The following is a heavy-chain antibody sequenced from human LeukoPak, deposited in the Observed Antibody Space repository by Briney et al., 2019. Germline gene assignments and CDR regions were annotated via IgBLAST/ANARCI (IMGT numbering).Heavy chain of an antibody. D-gene: IGHD3-22*01. CDR3: ARDDYYDSSGYYTL. CDR1: GYTFTSYG. CDR2: INTYIGNT. Sequence: ASVKVSCKASGYTFTSYGISWVRQAPGQGREWMGWINTYIGNTNYAQKFQGRVTVTTDTSTSTAYMELRSLRSDDTAVYYCARDDYYDSSGYYTLWGQGTLVTVSS. V-gene: IGHV1-18*01. J-gene: IGHJ1*01.